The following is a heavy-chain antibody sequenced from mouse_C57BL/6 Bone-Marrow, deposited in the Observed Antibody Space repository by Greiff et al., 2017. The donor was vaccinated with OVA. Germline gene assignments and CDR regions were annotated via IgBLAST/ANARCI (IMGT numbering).Heavy chain of an antibody. CDR2: ISGGGGNT. CDR3: ARLEKGLLGDY. Sequence: EVQRVESGGGLVKPGGSLKLSCAASGFTFSSYTMSWVRQTPEKRLEWVATISGGGGNTYYPDSVKGRFTISRDNAKNTLYLQMSSLRSEDTALYYCARLEKGLLGDYWGQGTTLTVSS. CDR1: GFTFSSYT. V-gene: IGHV5-9*01. D-gene: IGHD3-3*01. J-gene: IGHJ2*01.